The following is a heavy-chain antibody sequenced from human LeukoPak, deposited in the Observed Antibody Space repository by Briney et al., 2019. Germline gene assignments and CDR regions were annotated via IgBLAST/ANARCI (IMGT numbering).Heavy chain of an antibody. CDR1: GGSISSSSYY. Sequence: SETLSLTCTVSGGSISSSSYYWGWIRQPPGKGLEWIGSIYHSGSTYYNPSLKSRVTISVDTSKNQFSLKLSSVTAADTAVYYCARDGFDSVGQRYSSSWGQGTLVTVSS. CDR2: IYHSGST. D-gene: IGHD6-13*01. CDR3: ARDGFDSVGQRYSSS. V-gene: IGHV4-39*07. J-gene: IGHJ4*02.